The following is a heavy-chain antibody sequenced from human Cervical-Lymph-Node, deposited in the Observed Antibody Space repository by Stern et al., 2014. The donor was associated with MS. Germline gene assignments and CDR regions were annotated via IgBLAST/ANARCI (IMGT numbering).Heavy chain of an antibody. CDR1: GYTFTSYG. V-gene: IGHV1-18*01. Sequence: QMQLVQSGAEAKKPGASVKVSCKASGYTFTSYGISWVRQAPGQGLEWMGWISAYNGNTNYAQKLQGRVTMTTDTSTSTAYMELRSLRSDDTAVYYCARDTEYDSSGYRDYYYYGMDVWGQGTTVTVSS. CDR2: ISAYNGNT. CDR3: ARDTEYDSSGYRDYYYYGMDV. J-gene: IGHJ6*02. D-gene: IGHD3-22*01.